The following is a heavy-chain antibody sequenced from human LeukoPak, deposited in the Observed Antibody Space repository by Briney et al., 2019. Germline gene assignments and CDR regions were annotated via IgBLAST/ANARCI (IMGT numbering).Heavy chain of an antibody. V-gene: IGHV4-39*01. CDR3: ARHLLTMYSSGWSNWFDP. CDR1: GVSSSSSNYY. J-gene: IGHJ5*02. CDR2: IYYSGRT. D-gene: IGHD6-19*01. Sequence: AETLSLTCTVSGVSSSSSNYYWRRIRQAPGKVLEGIGTIYYSGRTYYNPSLKSRVTISVDTSKNQFSLKLSSATDADTAVYYCARHLLTMYSSGWSNWFDPWGQGTLVTVSS.